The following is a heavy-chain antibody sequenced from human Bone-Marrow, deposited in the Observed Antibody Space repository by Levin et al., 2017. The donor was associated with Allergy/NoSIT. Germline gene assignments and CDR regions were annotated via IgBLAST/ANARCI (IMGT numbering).Heavy chain of an antibody. CDR1: GYIFNLYW. J-gene: IGHJ3*01. CDR2: IYPGDSDT. CDR3: ARRGGNYYAGFEF. V-gene: IGHV5-51*01. Sequence: NAGGSLRLSCQASGYIFNLYWIGWVRQMPGKGLEWMGNIYPGDSDTRYRPSLEGQVTISVDKSLNTAYLQWSNLKASDTATYYCARRGGNYYAGFEFWGQGTVVTVSS. D-gene: IGHD1-26*01.